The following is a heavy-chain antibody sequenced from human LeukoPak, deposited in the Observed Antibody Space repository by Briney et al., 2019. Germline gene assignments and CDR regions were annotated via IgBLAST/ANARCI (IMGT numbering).Heavy chain of an antibody. D-gene: IGHD3-3*01. CDR1: GFTFSSYA. Sequence: GGSLRLSCTASGFTFSSYAISWVRQAPGKGLEWVSGISDSGDTTYYADSVKGRFTIFRDNSKNTLYLQMNSLRAEDTAVYYCAEVLRFLEWLLHWGQGTLVTVSS. V-gene: IGHV3-23*01. CDR2: ISDSGDTT. J-gene: IGHJ4*02. CDR3: AEVLRFLEWLLH.